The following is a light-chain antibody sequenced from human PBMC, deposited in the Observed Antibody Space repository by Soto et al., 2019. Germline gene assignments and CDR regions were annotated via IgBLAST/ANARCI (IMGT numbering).Light chain of an antibody. CDR3: AAWDGSLRALL. V-gene: IGLV1-47*01. CDR2: RDS. CDR1: SSNIGSNS. J-gene: IGLJ2*01. Sequence: QSVLTQPPSASGTPGQRVTISCSGNSSNIGSNSVYWYQQLPGTAPKLLIYRDSQRPSGVPDRFSGSKSGTSASLAISGLRSEDEADYHCAAWDGSLRALLFGGGTKLTVL.